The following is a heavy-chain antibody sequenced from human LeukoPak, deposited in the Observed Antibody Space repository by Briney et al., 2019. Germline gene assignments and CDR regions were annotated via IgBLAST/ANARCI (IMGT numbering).Heavy chain of an antibody. J-gene: IGHJ4*02. CDR3: ARSSDYGDYPRHFDY. V-gene: IGHV3-21*01. D-gene: IGHD4-17*01. Sequence: GGSLRLSCAASGFTFSSYSMNWVRQAPGKGLEWVSSISSSSSYIYYGDSVKGRFTISRDNAKNSLYLQMNSLRAEDTAVYYCARSSDYGDYPRHFDYWGQGTLVTVSS. CDR2: ISSSSSYI. CDR1: GFTFSSYS.